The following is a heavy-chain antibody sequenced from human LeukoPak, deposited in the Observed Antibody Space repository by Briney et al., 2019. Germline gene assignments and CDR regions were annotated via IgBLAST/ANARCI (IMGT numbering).Heavy chain of an antibody. J-gene: IGHJ4*02. CDR1: GFIFSSYG. Sequence: GGSLRLSCEAPGFIFSSYGMHWVRQAPGKGLEWVAYIQYDGSNKQYADSVKGRFTISRDSSKNTLYLQMNSLRAEDTAVYYCATTVAATPYDYYFDYWGQGTLVTVSS. CDR3: ATTVAATPYDYYFDY. CDR2: IQYDGSNK. V-gene: IGHV3-30*02. D-gene: IGHD2-15*01.